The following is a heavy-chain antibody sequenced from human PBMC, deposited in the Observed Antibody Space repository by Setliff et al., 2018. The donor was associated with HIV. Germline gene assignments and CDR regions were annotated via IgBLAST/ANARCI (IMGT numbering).Heavy chain of an antibody. CDR1: GYTFTAYY. CDR2: INPNSGGT. Sequence: GASVKVSCKASGYTFTAYYMHWVRQAPGQGLEWMGWINPNSGGTNYAQKFQGRVTMTRDTSINTAYMELSRLRSDDTAVYYCARGPLLAGLGPYYFDYWGQGTVVTVSS. D-gene: IGHD2-21*01. CDR3: ARGPLLAGLGPYYFDY. V-gene: IGHV1-2*02. J-gene: IGHJ4*02.